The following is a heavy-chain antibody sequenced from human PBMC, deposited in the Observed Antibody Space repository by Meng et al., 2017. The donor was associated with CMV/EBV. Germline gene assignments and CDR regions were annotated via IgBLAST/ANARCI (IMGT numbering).Heavy chain of an antibody. Sequence: SVKVSCKASGGTFSSYAISWVRQAPGQGLEWMGGIIPIFGTANYAQKFQGRVTITTDESTSTAYVELSSLRSEDTAVYYCARGIVVVPAALSYYYYGMDVWGQGTTVTVSS. J-gene: IGHJ6*02. CDR2: IIPIFGTA. D-gene: IGHD2-2*01. CDR3: ARGIVVVPAALSYYYYGMDV. CDR1: GGTFSSYA. V-gene: IGHV1-69*05.